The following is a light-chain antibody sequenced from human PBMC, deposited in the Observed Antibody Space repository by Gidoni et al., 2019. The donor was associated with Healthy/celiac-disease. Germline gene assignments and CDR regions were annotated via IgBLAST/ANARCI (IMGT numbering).Light chain of an antibody. J-gene: IGKJ4*01. V-gene: IGKV4-1*01. CDR1: QSVLYSSNNKNY. CDR2: WAS. Sequence: DIVMTHSPDSLAVSLGDRATINCKSSQSVLYSSNNKNYLAWYQQKPGQPHKLLIYWASTRESGVPDRFSGSGSGKDFTLTISRLQAEDVAVYYCQQYYSTPLTFGGGTKVEIK. CDR3: QQYYSTPLT.